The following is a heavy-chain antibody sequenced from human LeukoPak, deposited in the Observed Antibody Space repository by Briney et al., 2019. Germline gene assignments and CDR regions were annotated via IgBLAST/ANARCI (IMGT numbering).Heavy chain of an antibody. CDR3: ARDRAPAAMSNYYYYYRDV. CDR2: INPNSGGT. V-gene: IGHV1-2*02. D-gene: IGHD2-2*01. Sequence: ASVKVSCKASGYTFTGYYMHWVRQAPGQGLEWMGWINPNSGGTNYAQKFQGRVTMTRDTSISTAYMELSSLRSDDTAVYYCARDRAPAAMSNYYYYYRDVWGKGTTVTISS. CDR1: GYTFTGYY. J-gene: IGHJ6*03.